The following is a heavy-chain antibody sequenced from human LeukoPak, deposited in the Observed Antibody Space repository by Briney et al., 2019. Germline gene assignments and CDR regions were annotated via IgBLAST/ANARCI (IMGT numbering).Heavy chain of an antibody. D-gene: IGHD6-25*01. CDR2: INPNSCGT. CDR3: ERLEYRRGYFAVDY. Sequence: ASVKVSCKASGYTFTGYNMHSVRHAPRQGLEWIGRINPNSCGTNYAQKFPGRVTITTDTSLSTDYTERSGLRSEATTGCFSERLEYRRGYFAVDYWGQGTLVTVSS. J-gene: IGHJ4*02. CDR1: GYTFTGYN. V-gene: IGHV1-2*06.